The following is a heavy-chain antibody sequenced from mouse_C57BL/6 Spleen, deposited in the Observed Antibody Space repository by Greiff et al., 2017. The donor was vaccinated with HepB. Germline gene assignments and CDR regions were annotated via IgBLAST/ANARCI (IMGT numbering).Heavy chain of an antibody. Sequence: DVKLVESGGGLVKPGGSLKLSCAASGFTFSDYGMHWVRQAPEKGLEWVAYISSGSSTIYYADTVKGRFTISRDNAKNTLFLQRTSLRSEDTAMYYCARGPLWDYDGGPWFAYWGQGTLVTVSA. CDR2: ISSGSSTI. CDR1: GFTFSDYG. CDR3: ARGPLWDYDGGPWFAY. V-gene: IGHV5-17*01. D-gene: IGHD2-4*01. J-gene: IGHJ3*01.